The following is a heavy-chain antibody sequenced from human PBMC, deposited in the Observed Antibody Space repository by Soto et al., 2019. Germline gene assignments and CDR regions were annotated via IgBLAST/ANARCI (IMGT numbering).Heavy chain of an antibody. D-gene: IGHD3-3*01. CDR3: ASVWVGLRFLEWLQVGGAFDI. Sequence: PGGSLRLSCAASGFTFSSYAMHWVRQAPGKGLEWVAVISYDGSNKYYADSVKGRFTISRDNSKNTLYLQMNSLRAEDTAVYYCASVWVGLRFLEWLQVGGAFDIWGQGTMVTVSS. V-gene: IGHV3-30-3*01. CDR2: ISYDGSNK. CDR1: GFTFSSYA. J-gene: IGHJ3*02.